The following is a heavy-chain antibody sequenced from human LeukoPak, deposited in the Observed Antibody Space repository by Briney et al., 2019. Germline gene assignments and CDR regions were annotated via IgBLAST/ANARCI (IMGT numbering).Heavy chain of an antibody. CDR1: GYTFTSYG. Sequence: WASVKVSCKASGYTFTSYGISWVRQAPGQGLEWMGWISAYNGNTNYAQKLQGRVTMTTDTSTSTAYMELRSLRSDDTAVYYCARYHYYDSSGPGDFDYWGQGTLVTVSS. CDR2: ISAYNGNT. D-gene: IGHD3-22*01. V-gene: IGHV1-18*01. CDR3: ARYHYYDSSGPGDFDY. J-gene: IGHJ4*02.